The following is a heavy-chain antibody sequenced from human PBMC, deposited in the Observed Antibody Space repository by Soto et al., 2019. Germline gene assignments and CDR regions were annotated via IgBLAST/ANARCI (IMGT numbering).Heavy chain of an antibody. V-gene: IGHV3-23*01. Sequence: PGGSLRLSCVASGFIFRSDVMSWVRQAPGKGLEWVSAISSSGGSTYYADSVKGRFTISRDNSKNTLYLQMNSLRAEDTAVYYCAKEKGGYSGYAFDYWGQGTLVTVSS. CDR3: AKEKGGYSGYAFDY. J-gene: IGHJ4*02. CDR1: GFIFRSDV. D-gene: IGHD5-12*01. CDR2: ISSSGGST.